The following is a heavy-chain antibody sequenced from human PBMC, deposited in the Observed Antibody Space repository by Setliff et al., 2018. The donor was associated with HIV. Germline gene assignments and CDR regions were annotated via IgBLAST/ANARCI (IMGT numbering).Heavy chain of an antibody. CDR1: GGSISSGGYY. V-gene: IGHV4-31*03. Sequence: SETLSLTCTVSGGSISSGGYYWSWIRQHPGKGLEWIGYIYYSGSTYYNPSLKSRVTISGDTSKNQFSLKLSSVTAADTAVYYCARGGALEWELPFDYWGQGTLVTVSS. CDR2: IYYSGST. CDR3: ARGGALEWELPFDY. J-gene: IGHJ4*02. D-gene: IGHD1-26*01.